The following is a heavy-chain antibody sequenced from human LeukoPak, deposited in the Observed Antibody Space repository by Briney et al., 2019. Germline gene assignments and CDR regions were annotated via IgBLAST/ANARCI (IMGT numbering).Heavy chain of an antibody. J-gene: IGHJ5*02. CDR2: INTKSGRT. D-gene: IGHD3-3*01. CDR3: ARADFIDAGPYLIGP. Sequence: ASVRVSCKASGYSFTDYYIHWVRQAPGQGLEWMGWINTKSGRTSSARRFQGRVTMTRDPSITTVYMDMAWLTSDDTAIYFCARADFIDAGPYLIGPWGQGTLVTVSS. CDR1: GYSFTDYY. V-gene: IGHV1-2*02.